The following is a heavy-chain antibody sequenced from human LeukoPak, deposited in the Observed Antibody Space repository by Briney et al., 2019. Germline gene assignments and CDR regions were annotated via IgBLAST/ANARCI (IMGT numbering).Heavy chain of an antibody. CDR3: VRDFTCAFDY. D-gene: IGHD2-21*01. CDR2: TRLRSTSNT. V-gene: IGHV6-1*01. J-gene: IGHJ4*02. Sequence: SQTLSLTCAITGDSVASKSVSWNWIRQFPSRALEYLGRTRLRSTSNTFYAWSAQGRININAPTSRNQVSLRLKSVTPDDTALYYCVRDFTCAFDYWGQGTLVTVSS. CDR1: GDSVASKSVS.